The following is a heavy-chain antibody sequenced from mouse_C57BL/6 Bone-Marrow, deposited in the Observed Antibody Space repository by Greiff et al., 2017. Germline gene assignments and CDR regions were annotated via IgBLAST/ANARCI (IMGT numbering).Heavy chain of an antibody. CDR1: GFTFSSYG. J-gene: IGHJ3*01. Sequence: VQLKQSGGDLVKPGGSLKLSCAASGFTFSSYGMSWVRQTPDKRLEWVATISSGGSYNYYPDSVKGRFTISRDNAKNTLYLQMSSLKSEDTAMYYCARQLRAYWGQGTLVTVSA. CDR2: ISSGGSYN. D-gene: IGHD3-2*02. CDR3: ARQLRAY. V-gene: IGHV5-6*01.